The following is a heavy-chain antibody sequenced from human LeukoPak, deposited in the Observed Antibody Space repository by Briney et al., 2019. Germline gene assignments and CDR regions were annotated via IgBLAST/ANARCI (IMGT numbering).Heavy chain of an antibody. CDR1: GYTFTSYD. CDR2: MNPNSGNT. CDR3: ARDEIMVRGAHMDV. Sequence: ASVKVSCKASGYTFTSYDINWVRQATGQGLEWMGWMNPNSGNTGYAQKFQGRVTMTRNTSISTAYMELSSLRSEDTAVYYCARDEIMVRGAHMDVWGKGTTVTVSS. V-gene: IGHV1-8*01. J-gene: IGHJ6*03. D-gene: IGHD3-10*01.